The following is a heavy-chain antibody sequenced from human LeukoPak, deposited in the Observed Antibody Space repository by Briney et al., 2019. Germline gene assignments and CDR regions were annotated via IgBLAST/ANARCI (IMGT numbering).Heavy chain of an antibody. D-gene: IGHD3-22*01. Sequence: GGSLRLSCAASGFTFSSYSMIWVRQAPGKGLEWVSSISSSSSYIYYADSVKGRFTVSRDNAKNSLYLQMNSLRAEDTAVYYCARAETGYYYDSSGYPFAHWGQGTLVTVSS. J-gene: IGHJ4*02. CDR2: ISSSSSYI. V-gene: IGHV3-21*01. CDR3: ARAETGYYYDSSGYPFAH. CDR1: GFTFSSYS.